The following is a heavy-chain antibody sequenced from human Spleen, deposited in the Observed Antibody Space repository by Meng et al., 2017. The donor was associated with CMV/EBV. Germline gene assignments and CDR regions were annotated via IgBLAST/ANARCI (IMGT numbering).Heavy chain of an antibody. D-gene: IGHD3-10*01. CDR1: GFIFSSYS. CDR2: ISSSSSYI. J-gene: IGHJ6*02. CDR3: ARDRLGDFYYYYGMDV. Sequence: GGSLGLSCAASGFIFSSYSMNWVRQAPGKGLEWVSSISSSSSYIYYADSVKGRFTISRDNSKNTLYLQMNSLRAEDMAVYYCARDRLGDFYYYYGMDVWGQGTTVTVSS. V-gene: IGHV3-21*01.